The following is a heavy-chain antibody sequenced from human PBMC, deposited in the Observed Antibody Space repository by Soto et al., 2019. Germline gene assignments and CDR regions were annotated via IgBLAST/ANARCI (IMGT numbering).Heavy chain of an antibody. CDR3: ARQGRGRFSWYFDL. Sequence: EVQLVESGGGLVQPGGSLRLSCAASEFILSTYWMSWVRQAPGKGLEWVATIKQEGSETYYVDSVEGRFTISRDNAKNSLHLQMNSLRVEDTAVYYCARQGRGRFSWYFDLWGRGTLVTVSS. D-gene: IGHD3-3*01. V-gene: IGHV3-7*01. J-gene: IGHJ2*01. CDR1: EFILSTYW. CDR2: IKQEGSET.